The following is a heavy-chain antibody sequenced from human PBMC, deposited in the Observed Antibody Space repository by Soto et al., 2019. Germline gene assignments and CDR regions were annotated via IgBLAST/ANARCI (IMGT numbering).Heavy chain of an antibody. CDR3: ARSHCSSTSCYSHYYFDY. J-gene: IGHJ4*02. D-gene: IGHD2-2*01. CDR1: GFTFSIYG. CDR2: IWYDGSNK. V-gene: IGHV3-33*01. Sequence: LRLSCAASGFTFSIYGMHWVRQAPGKGLEWVAVIWYDGSNKYYADSVKGRFTISRDNSKNTLYLQMNSLRAEDTAVYYCARSHCSSTSCYSHYYFDYWGQGTLVTVSS.